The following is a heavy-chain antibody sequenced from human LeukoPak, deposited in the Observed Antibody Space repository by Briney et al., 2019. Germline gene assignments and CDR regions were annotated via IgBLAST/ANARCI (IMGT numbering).Heavy chain of an antibody. Sequence: GGSLRLSCAASGFTFSSYSMNWVRQAPGKGLEWVSYITSSGSTTYYADSVKGRFTISRDNAKNSLYLQMNSLRDEDTAVYYCVNQISGWVYWGQGTLVTVSS. CDR1: GFTFSSYS. D-gene: IGHD6-19*01. J-gene: IGHJ4*02. CDR2: ITSSGSTT. V-gene: IGHV3-48*02. CDR3: VNQISGWVY.